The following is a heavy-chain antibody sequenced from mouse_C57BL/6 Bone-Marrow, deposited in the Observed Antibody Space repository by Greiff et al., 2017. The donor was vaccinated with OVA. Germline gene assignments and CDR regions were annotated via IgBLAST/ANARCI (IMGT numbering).Heavy chain of an antibody. J-gene: IGHJ1*03. CDR1: GYTFTSYW. V-gene: IGHV1-69*01. CDR3: ARSNYYGSSAEV. Sequence: QVQLQQPGAELVMPGASVKLSCKASGYTFTSYWMHWVKQRPGQGLAWIGEIDPSDSYPNYNQKFKGKSTLTVAKSSSTAYMQLSSLTSEDSAVYYCARSNYYGSSAEVWGTGTTVTVSS. CDR2: IDPSDSYP. D-gene: IGHD1-1*01.